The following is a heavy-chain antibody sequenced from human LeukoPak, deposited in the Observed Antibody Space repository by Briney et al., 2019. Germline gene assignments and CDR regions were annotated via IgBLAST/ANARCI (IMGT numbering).Heavy chain of an antibody. V-gene: IGHV1-2*02. D-gene: IGHD3-10*01. Sequence: VASVKVSCRASGYTFTGYYMHWVRQAPGQGLEWMGWINPNSGGTNYAQKFQGRVTMTRDTSISTAYMELSRLRSDDTAVYYCARDQYYGSGSKYYYYYMDVWGKGTTVTISS. CDR2: INPNSGGT. CDR1: GYTFTGYY. CDR3: ARDQYYGSGSKYYYYYMDV. J-gene: IGHJ6*03.